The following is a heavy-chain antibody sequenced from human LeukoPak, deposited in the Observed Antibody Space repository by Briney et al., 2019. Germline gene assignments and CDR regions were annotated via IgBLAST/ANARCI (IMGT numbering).Heavy chain of an antibody. Sequence: SETLSLTCTVSGGSISSYYWSWIRQPPGKGLEWIGYIYYSGSTNYNPSLKSRVTISVDTSKNQSSLKLSSVTAADTAVYYCARDRDYYGMDVWGQGTTVTVSS. V-gene: IGHV4-59*01. CDR2: IYYSGST. CDR3: ARDRDYYGMDV. D-gene: IGHD5-24*01. J-gene: IGHJ6*02. CDR1: GGSISSYY.